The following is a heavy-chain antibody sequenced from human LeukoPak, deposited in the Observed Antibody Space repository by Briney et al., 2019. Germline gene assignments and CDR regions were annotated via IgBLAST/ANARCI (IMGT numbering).Heavy chain of an antibody. CDR1: GGSISSSSYY. V-gene: IGHV4-39*01. Sequence: PSETLSLNCTVSGGSISSSSYYWRWIRQPPGKGLEWIGSIYYSGSTYYNPSLKSRVTICVDTSKNQFSLKLSSVTAADTAVYYCARHGHSGYFDYWGQGTLVTVSS. CDR2: IYYSGST. D-gene: IGHD1-26*01. CDR3: ARHGHSGYFDY. J-gene: IGHJ4*02.